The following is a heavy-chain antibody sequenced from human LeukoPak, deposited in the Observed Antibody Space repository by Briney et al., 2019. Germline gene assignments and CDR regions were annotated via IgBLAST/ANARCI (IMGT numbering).Heavy chain of an antibody. CDR1: GFTFSSYS. D-gene: IGHD6-6*01. CDR3: ARVGSSSSPDNWFDP. CDR2: ISSSSSYI. Sequence: GGSLRLSCAASGFTFSSYSMNWVRQAPGKGLEWVSSISSSSSYIYYADSVKGRFTISRDNAKNSLYLQMNSLRAEDTAVYYCARVGSSSSPDNWFDPWGQGTLVTVSS. J-gene: IGHJ5*02. V-gene: IGHV3-21*01.